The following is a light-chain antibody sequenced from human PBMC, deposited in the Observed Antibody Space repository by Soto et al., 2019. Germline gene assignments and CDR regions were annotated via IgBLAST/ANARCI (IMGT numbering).Light chain of an antibody. J-gene: IGKJ2*01. CDR2: TAS. CDR1: QSISTY. CDR3: QQSYSTPVT. V-gene: IGKV1-39*01. Sequence: DSQMTQSPSSLSASLGARVTITCRASQSISTYLNRYQQKPGKAPKLLMYTASSLQSGVPSRFSDSASGTDFTLTISNLQPEDFATYYCQQSYSTPVTFRQWKQLEI.